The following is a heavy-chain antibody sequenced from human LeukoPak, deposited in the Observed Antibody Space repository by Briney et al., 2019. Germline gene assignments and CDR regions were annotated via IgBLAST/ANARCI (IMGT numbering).Heavy chain of an antibody. D-gene: IGHD3-22*01. J-gene: IGHJ4*02. Sequence: ASVKVSCKASGYTFTSYAMNWVRQAPGQGLEWMGWINTNTGNPTYAQGFTGRFVFSLDTSVSTAYLQISSLKAEDTAVYYCARALDTYYYDSSGYEQGIDYWGQGTLVTVSS. CDR3: ARALDTYYYDSSGYEQGIDY. CDR2: INTNTGNP. CDR1: GYTFTSYA. V-gene: IGHV7-4-1*02.